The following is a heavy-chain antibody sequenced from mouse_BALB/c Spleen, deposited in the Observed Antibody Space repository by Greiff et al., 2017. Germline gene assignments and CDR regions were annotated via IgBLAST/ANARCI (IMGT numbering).Heavy chain of an antibody. V-gene: IGHV1-80*01. CDR3: ARSGTTVFDY. CDR2: IYPGDGDT. Sequence: VQLQQSGAELVRPGSSVKISCKASGYAFSSYWMNWVKQRPGQGLEWIGQIYPGDGDTNYNGKFKGKATLTADKSSSTAYMQLSSLTSEDSAVYFCARSGTTVFDYWGQGTTLTVSS. CDR1: GYAFSSYW. D-gene: IGHD1-1*01. J-gene: IGHJ2*01.